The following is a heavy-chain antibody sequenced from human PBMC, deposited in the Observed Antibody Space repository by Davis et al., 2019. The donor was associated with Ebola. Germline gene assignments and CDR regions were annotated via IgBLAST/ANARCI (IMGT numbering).Heavy chain of an antibody. CDR2: INHSGST. CDR1: GGSFSGYY. J-gene: IGHJ3*02. D-gene: IGHD2-15*01. V-gene: IGHV4-34*01. Sequence: MPSETLSLTCAVYGGSFSGYYWSWIRQPPGKGLEWIGEINHSGSTNYNPSLKSRVTISVDTSKNQFSLKLSSVTAADTAVYYCARRVVTATLAFDIWGQGTMVTVSS. CDR3: ARRVVTATLAFDI.